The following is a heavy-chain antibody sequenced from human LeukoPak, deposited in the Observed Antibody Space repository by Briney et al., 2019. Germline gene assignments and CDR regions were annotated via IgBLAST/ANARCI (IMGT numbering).Heavy chain of an antibody. Sequence: GGSLRLSCAASGFTFSSCGFNWVRQAPGKGLEWVPSIGPTGTDRYYADSVRGRFTISRDNAKNSMYLQMDSLRDEDTAVYYCATETIGRHYDYWGQGTLLTVSS. CDR1: GFTFSSCG. V-gene: IGHV3-21*01. CDR2: IGPTGTDR. J-gene: IGHJ4*02. D-gene: IGHD1-14*01. CDR3: ATETIGRHYDY.